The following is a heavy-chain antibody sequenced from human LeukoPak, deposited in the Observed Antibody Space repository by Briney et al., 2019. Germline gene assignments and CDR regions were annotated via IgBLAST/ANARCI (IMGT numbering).Heavy chain of an antibody. CDR2: IYYSGST. Sequence: PSETLSLTCTVSGGSISSSSYYWGWIRQPPGKGLEWIGSIYYSGSTYYNPSLKSRVTISVDTSKNQFSLKLSSVTAADTAVYYCARSPIEVPIRFLEWLPTLGYFDYWGQGTLVTVSS. CDR1: GGSISSSSYY. J-gene: IGHJ4*02. D-gene: IGHD3-3*01. V-gene: IGHV4-39*07. CDR3: ARSPIEVPIRFLEWLPTLGYFDY.